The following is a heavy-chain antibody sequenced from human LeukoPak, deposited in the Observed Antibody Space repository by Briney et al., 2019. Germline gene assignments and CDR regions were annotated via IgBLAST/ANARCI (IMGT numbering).Heavy chain of an antibody. D-gene: IGHD1-1*01. J-gene: IGHJ6*03. CDR2: INQSGST. CDR1: GGSFSGYY. CDR3: ARGSPKLERRTYYYMDV. Sequence: PSETLSLTCAVYGGSFSGYYWSWIRQPPGKGLEWIGEINQSGSTNYNPSLKSRVTISVDTSKNQFSLKLSSVTAADTAVYYCARGSPKLERRTYYYMDVWGKGTTVTVSS. V-gene: IGHV4-34*01.